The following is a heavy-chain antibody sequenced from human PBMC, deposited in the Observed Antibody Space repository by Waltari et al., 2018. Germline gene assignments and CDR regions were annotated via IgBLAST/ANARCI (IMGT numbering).Heavy chain of an antibody. CDR3: ATDLSGAY. J-gene: IGHJ4*02. CDR2: FDTEDCET. D-gene: IGHD3-10*01. V-gene: IGHV1-24*01. Sequence: QVQLVQSGAEVKKPGASVKVSCKVSGYTLTEFSMHCVRQAPGKGLEWMGGFDTEDCETIYERMFQGRVTMTEDTSTDPSYMELSSLRSEDTAVYYCATDLSGAYWGQGTLVTVSS. CDR1: GYTLTEFS.